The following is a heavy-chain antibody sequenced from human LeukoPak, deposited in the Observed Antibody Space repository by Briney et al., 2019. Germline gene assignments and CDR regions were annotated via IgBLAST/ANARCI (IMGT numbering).Heavy chain of an antibody. CDR1: GFSRSRYW. CDR2: INTDGSVE. J-gene: IGHJ5*02. V-gene: IGHV3-7*01. CDR3: APSP. Sequence: PGGSLRLSCVASGFSRSRYWINWVRQAPGKGLEWVANINTDGSVEYYGNSVNGRFTISRDNAKNSVYLQMNSLRVEDTAIYYCAPSPWGQGPLVTVSS.